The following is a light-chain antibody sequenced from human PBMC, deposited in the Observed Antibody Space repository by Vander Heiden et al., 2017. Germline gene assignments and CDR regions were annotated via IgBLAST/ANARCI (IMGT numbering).Light chain of an antibody. Sequence: DIQMTQSPSTLSASVGDRVTITCRASQSISSWLAWYQQKPGKAPKLLIYDASSLESGVPSRFSGSGYGTEFTLTISSRQPDDFAPYYCQQHNSYSSWTFGQGTKVEIK. V-gene: IGKV1-5*01. J-gene: IGKJ1*01. CDR1: QSISSW. CDR3: QQHNSYSSWT. CDR2: DAS.